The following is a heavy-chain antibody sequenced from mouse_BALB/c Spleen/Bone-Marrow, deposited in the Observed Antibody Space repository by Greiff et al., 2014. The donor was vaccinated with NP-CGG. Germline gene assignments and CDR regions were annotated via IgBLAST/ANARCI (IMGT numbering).Heavy chain of an antibody. CDR1: GFNIKDTY. J-gene: IGHJ2*01. Sequence: EVQLQQSGAELVKPGASVKLSCTASGFNIKDTYMHWVKQRPEQGLEWIGRIDPANGNTXXDPXFQXXATIXADTSSNTAYLQLSSLTSEDTAVYYCARYYYGSSYFDYWGQGTTLTVSS. V-gene: IGHV14-3*02. D-gene: IGHD1-1*01. CDR2: IDPANGNT. CDR3: ARYYYGSSYFDY.